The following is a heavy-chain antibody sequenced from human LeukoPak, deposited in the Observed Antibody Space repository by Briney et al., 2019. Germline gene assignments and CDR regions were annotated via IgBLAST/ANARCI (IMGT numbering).Heavy chain of an antibody. Sequence: ASVKVSCKASGYSFTSNYIHWVRQAPGQGLEWMGMIYPRDGSTSYAQKFQGRVTITADESTSTACMELSSLRSEDTAVYYCASWAYGSGLSYWGQGTLVTVSS. D-gene: IGHD3-10*01. CDR1: GYSFTSNY. CDR2: IYPRDGST. J-gene: IGHJ4*02. CDR3: ASWAYGSGLSY. V-gene: IGHV1-46*01.